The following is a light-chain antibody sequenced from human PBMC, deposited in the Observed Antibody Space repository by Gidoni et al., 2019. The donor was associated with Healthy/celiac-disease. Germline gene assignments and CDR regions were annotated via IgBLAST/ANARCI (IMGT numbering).Light chain of an antibody. Sequence: DIVMTQSPLSLPVTPGEPASISCRSSQSLLHSNGYNYLDWYLQKPGQSPQLLIYLGSNRASGVPDRFSGSGSGTDFTLKISRVEAEDVGVYYCMQARQTHITFGQGTRLEIK. CDR2: LGS. CDR1: QSLLHSNGYNY. J-gene: IGKJ5*01. CDR3: MQARQTHIT. V-gene: IGKV2-28*01.